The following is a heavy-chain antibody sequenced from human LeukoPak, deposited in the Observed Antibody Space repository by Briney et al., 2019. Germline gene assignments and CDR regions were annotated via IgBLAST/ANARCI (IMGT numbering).Heavy chain of an antibody. Sequence: GASLRLSCAASGFTFSSYAMSWVRQAPGKGLEWVSAISGSGGSTYYADSVKGRFTISRDNSKNTLYLQMNSLRAEDTAVYYCAKGRKAVAGSSTFDYWGQGTLVTVSS. CDR1: GFTFSSYA. J-gene: IGHJ4*02. CDR2: ISGSGGST. D-gene: IGHD6-19*01. CDR3: AKGRKAVAGSSTFDY. V-gene: IGHV3-23*01.